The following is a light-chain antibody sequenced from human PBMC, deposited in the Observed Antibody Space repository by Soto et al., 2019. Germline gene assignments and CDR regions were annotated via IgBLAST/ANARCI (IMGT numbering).Light chain of an antibody. Sequence: DIQMTQSPSSLSASVGARVSITCQASEDIRTSVSWFQHKPGRAPKLLIYGASYLETGVPSRFRGSASGTAFTPTISSRQPEDISTYCCQHYNNPPPFTFGPGTIVDIK. V-gene: IGKV1-33*01. CDR2: GAS. CDR1: EDIRTS. J-gene: IGKJ3*01. CDR3: QHYNNPPPFT.